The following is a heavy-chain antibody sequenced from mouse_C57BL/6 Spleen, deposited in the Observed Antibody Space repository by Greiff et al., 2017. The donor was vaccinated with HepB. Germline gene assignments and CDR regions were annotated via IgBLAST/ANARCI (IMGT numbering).Heavy chain of an antibody. J-gene: IGHJ2*01. CDR1: GFNIKDDY. V-gene: IGHV14-4*01. CDR3: TRGPNWDDHDY. D-gene: IGHD4-1*01. CDR2: IDPENGDT. Sequence: EVKLMESGAELVRPGASVKLSCTASGFNIKDDYMHWVKQRPEQGLEWIGWIDPENGDTEYASKFQGKATITADTSSNTAYLQLSSLTSEDTAVYYCTRGPNWDDHDYWGQGTTLTVSS.